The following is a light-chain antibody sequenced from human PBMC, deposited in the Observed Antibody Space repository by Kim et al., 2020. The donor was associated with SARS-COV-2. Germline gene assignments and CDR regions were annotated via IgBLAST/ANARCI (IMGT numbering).Light chain of an antibody. CDR2: GAS. V-gene: IGKV3-20*01. J-gene: IGKJ4*01. Sequence: PGERATLSCRASQSISSAFLAWYQQRPGPAPRLLISGASIRATGIPDRFSGSGSGTDFTLTISRLEPEDFGVYYCQQYGSSRLTFGGGTKVDIK. CDR3: QQYGSSRLT. CDR1: QSISSAF.